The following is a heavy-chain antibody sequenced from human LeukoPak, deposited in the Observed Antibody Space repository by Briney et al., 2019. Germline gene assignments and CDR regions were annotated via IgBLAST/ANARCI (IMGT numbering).Heavy chain of an antibody. CDR1: GGSLSGYY. Sequence: SETLSLTCAVYGGSLSGYYWSWIRQPPGKGLEWIGEINHSGSTNYNPSLKSRVTISVDTSKNQFSLKLSSVTAADTAVYYCARGYSSGWRGYYYYMDVWGKGTTVTVSS. J-gene: IGHJ6*03. D-gene: IGHD6-19*01. CDR3: ARGYSSGWRGYYYYMDV. CDR2: INHSGST. V-gene: IGHV4-34*01.